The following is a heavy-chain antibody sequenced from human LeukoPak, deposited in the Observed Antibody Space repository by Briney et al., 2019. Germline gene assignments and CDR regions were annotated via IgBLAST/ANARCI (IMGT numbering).Heavy chain of an antibody. J-gene: IGHJ4*02. CDR2: ISSSGSTI. D-gene: IGHD1-1*01. Sequence: GGPLRPSCAASGFTFSSYEMNWVRQAPGKGLEWVSYISSSGSTIYYADSVKGRFTISRDNAKNSLYLQMNSLRAEDTAVYYCARSLVGTTGKIFDYWGQGTLVTVSS. CDR1: GFTFSSYE. V-gene: IGHV3-48*03. CDR3: ARSLVGTTGKIFDY.